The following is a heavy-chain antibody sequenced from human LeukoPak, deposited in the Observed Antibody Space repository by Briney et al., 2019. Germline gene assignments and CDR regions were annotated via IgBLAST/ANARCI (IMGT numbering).Heavy chain of an antibody. J-gene: IGHJ3*02. V-gene: IGHV3-53*01. Sequence: PGGSLRLSCAASGFTVSSNYMSWVRQAPGKGLEWVSVIYSGGSTYYADSVKGRFTISRDNSKNTLYLQMNSLGAEDTAVYYCARSSGSYGIDAFDIWGQGTMVTVSS. CDR2: IYSGGST. CDR1: GFTVSSNY. CDR3: ARSSGSYGIDAFDI. D-gene: IGHD1-26*01.